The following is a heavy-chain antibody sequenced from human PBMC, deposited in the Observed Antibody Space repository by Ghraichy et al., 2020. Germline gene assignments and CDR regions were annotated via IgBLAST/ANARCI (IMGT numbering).Heavy chain of an antibody. D-gene: IGHD6-19*01. Sequence: GSLRLSCAASGFTFSSYGMHWVRQAPGKGLEWVAVIWYDGSNKYYADSVKGRFTISRDNSKNTQYLQMNSLRAEDTAVYYCARGRGQQWLGLFDPWGQGILVTVSS. CDR3: ARGRGQQWLGLFDP. J-gene: IGHJ5*02. V-gene: IGHV3-33*01. CDR2: IWYDGSNK. CDR1: GFTFSSYG.